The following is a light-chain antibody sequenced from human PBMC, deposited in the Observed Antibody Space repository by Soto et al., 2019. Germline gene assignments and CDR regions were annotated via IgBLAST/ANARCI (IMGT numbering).Light chain of an antibody. CDR2: DAS. CDR3: QQYNSYWNT. V-gene: IGKV1-5*01. Sequence: DIQMTQSPSTLSASVGDRVTITCRASQSISSWLAWYQQKPGKAPKLLIYDASSLESGVPSRFSGSGSGTEFTLTISSLQPDDFATYDCQQYNSYWNTFGQGTKLESK. CDR1: QSISSW. J-gene: IGKJ2*01.